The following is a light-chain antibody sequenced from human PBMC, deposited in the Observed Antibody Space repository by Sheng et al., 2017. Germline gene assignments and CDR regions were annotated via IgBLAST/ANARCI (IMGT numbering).Light chain of an antibody. Sequence: QSVLTQPPSVSAAPGQKVTIPCSGTDSNIGNNYVFWYQQFPGTAPKLLIYDNNERPSGIPDRFSGSKSGTSATLGITGLQTGDEADYYCGTWDSSLSAVLFGGGTKLTV. CDR1: DSNIGNNY. CDR3: GTWDSSLSAVL. CDR2: DNN. J-gene: IGLJ2*01. V-gene: IGLV1-51*01.